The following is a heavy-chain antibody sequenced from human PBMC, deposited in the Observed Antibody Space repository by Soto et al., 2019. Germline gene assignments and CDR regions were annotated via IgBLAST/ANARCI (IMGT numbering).Heavy chain of an antibody. CDR2: INHSGGT. D-gene: IGHD6-13*01. CDR3: AREQAAAAGIDY. Sequence: SETLSLTCAVYGGSFSGHYWSWIRQPPGKGLEWIGEINHSGGTSYNPSLKSRVTISVDTSKSQFSLKLTSVTAADRAVYYCAREQAAAAGIDYWGQGTLVTVSS. CDR1: GGSFSGHY. J-gene: IGHJ4*02. V-gene: IGHV4-34*01.